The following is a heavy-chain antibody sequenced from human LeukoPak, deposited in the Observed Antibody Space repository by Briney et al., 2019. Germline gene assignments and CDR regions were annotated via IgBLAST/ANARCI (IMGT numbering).Heavy chain of an antibody. V-gene: IGHV3-23*01. CDR2: ISGSGGST. CDR3: AKGGSYFAY. Sequence: EWSLRLSCAASGFTFSSYAMSWVRQAAGKGLEWVSAISGSGGSTYYADSVKGRFTISRDHSKNTLYLQMNSLRAEDTAVYYCAKGGSYFAYWGQGTLVTVSS. CDR1: GFTFSSYA. J-gene: IGHJ4*02. D-gene: IGHD1-26*01.